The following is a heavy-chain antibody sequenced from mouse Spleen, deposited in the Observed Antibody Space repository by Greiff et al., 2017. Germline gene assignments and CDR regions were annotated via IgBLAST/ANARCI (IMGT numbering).Heavy chain of an antibody. D-gene: IGHD2-1*01. J-gene: IGHJ4*01. Sequence: EVQRVESGGGLVKPGGSLKLSCAASGFTFSDYGMHWVRQAPEKGLEWVAYISSGSSTIYYADTVKGRFTISRDNAKNTLFLQMTSLRSEDTAMYYCASGGNYVGYYAMDYWGQGTSVTVSS. CDR2: ISSGSSTI. V-gene: IGHV5-17*01. CDR3: ASGGNYVGYYAMDY. CDR1: GFTFSDYG.